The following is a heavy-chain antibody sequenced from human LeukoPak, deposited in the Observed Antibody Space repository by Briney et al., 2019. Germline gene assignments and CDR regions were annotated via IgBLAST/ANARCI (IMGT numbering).Heavy chain of an antibody. V-gene: IGHV3-7*01. Sequence: GGSLRLSCAASGFTFSSYWMSWVRQAPGKRLEWVANINQDGSEKYFVDSVKGRFIISRDNARNSLFLQMNILTAEDTAIYYCVREGAYSTSSPAGYWGQGTLVSVSS. CDR2: INQDGSEK. J-gene: IGHJ4*02. D-gene: IGHD6-6*01. CDR1: GFTFSSYW. CDR3: VREGAYSTSSPAGY.